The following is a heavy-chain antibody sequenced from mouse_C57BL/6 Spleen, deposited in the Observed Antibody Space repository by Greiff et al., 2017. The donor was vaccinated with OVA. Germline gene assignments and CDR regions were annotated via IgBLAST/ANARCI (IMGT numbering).Heavy chain of an antibody. CDR3: AREIRYYFDY. Sequence: EVQLQQSGPGLVKPSQSLSLTCSVTGYSITSGYYWNWIRQFPGNKLAWMGYISYDGSNNYNPSLKNRISITRDTSKNQFFLKLNSVTTEDTATYYCAREIRYYFDYWGQGTTLTVSS. CDR1: GYSITSGYY. J-gene: IGHJ2*01. CDR2: ISYDGSN. V-gene: IGHV3-6*01.